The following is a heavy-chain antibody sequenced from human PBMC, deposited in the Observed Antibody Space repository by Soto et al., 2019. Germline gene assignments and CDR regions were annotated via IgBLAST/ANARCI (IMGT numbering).Heavy chain of an antibody. CDR1: GGSFSGYY. CDR2: INHSGST. D-gene: IGHD6-13*01. CDR3: ARYQRRSLGKYSSSWYGSYFDY. Sequence: PSETLSLTCAVYGGSFSGYYWSWIRQPPGKGLEWIGEINHSGSTNYNPSLKSRVTISVDTSKNQFSLKLSSVTAADTAVYYCARYQRRSLGKYSSSWYGSYFDYWGQGTLVTVSS. J-gene: IGHJ4*02. V-gene: IGHV4-34*01.